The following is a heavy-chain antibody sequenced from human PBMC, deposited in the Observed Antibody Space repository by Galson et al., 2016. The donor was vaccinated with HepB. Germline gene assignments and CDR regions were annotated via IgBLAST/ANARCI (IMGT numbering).Heavy chain of an antibody. CDR1: GGTFSTYG. CDR3: ATEPRHYYGVDV. Sequence: SVKVSCKASGGTFSTYGISWVRQAPGQGLEWMGGIIPIFGTVNYAQKFQGRVTITADESTSTAYMELSSLRSEDTAVYFCATEPRHYYGVDVWGQGTTVTVSS. CDR2: IIPIFGTV. J-gene: IGHJ6*02. V-gene: IGHV1-69*13.